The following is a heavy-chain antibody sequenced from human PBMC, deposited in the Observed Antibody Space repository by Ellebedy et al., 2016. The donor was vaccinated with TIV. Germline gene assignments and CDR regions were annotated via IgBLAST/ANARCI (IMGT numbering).Heavy chain of an antibody. CDR1: GFTLSNAW. V-gene: IGHV3-15*01. CDR3: ARGVSLDP. D-gene: IGHD3-22*01. CDR2: IKSETDGGST. Sequence: GESLKISXAASGFTLSNAWMSWVRQAPGKGLEWVGRIKSETDGGSTDYAAPVKGRFTISRDDSKNTLYLQMNSLKTEDTAVYYCARGVSLDPWGQGTRVTVSS. J-gene: IGHJ5*02.